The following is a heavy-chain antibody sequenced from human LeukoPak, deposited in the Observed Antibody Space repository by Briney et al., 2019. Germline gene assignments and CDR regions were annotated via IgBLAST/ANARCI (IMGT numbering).Heavy chain of an antibody. D-gene: IGHD5-24*01. Sequence: PGGSLRLSCVLSGIPFKDAWMSWVRQVPGKGLEWVGRITNAGTTDYAAPVKGRFTISRDNSKNTFYLQMNSLRTEDTSLYYCTWMATVLTVDYWGQGTLVTVSS. CDR2: ITNAGTT. V-gene: IGHV3-15*01. CDR3: TWMATVLTVDY. J-gene: IGHJ4*02. CDR1: GIPFKDAW.